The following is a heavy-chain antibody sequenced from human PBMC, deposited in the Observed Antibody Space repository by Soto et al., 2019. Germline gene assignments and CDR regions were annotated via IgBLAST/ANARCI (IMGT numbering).Heavy chain of an antibody. Sequence: EVQLLESGGNVIQPGGSLRLSCAASGFTFRNYAMSWVRQAPGAGLEWVSGISANGGRTYYADSVKGRFTISRDNSNNSLFLQMNSLRAEDTALYYCGKDPNGDYFGALDMWGRGTMVTVSS. D-gene: IGHD4-17*01. CDR3: GKDPNGDYFGALDM. V-gene: IGHV3-23*01. J-gene: IGHJ3*02. CDR2: ISANGGRT. CDR1: GFTFRNYA.